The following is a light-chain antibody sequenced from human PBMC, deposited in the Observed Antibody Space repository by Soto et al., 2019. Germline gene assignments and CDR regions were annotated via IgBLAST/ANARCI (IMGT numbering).Light chain of an antibody. Sequence: QLVLTQPPSVSGAPGQRVTISCTGSSSNIGAGYDVHWYQQLPGTAPKLLIYGNNNRPSGVPDRLSGSKSGTSASLAITGLQAEDEADYYCQSYDSSLSGWVFGGGTKLTVL. CDR1: SSNIGAGYD. J-gene: IGLJ3*02. CDR2: GNN. CDR3: QSYDSSLSGWV. V-gene: IGLV1-40*01.